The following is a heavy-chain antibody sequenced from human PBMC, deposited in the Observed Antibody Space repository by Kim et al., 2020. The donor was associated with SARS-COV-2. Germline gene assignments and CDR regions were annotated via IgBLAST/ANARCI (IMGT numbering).Heavy chain of an antibody. Sequence: EYAASVRDRFNISRDDSKTIAYLQMNSLKTADTAVYFCTRGTMTQWSYYDLWGQGSLVTVSS. V-gene: IGHV3-49*02. CDR3: TRGTMTQWSYYDL. D-gene: IGHD4-17*01. J-gene: IGHJ4*02.